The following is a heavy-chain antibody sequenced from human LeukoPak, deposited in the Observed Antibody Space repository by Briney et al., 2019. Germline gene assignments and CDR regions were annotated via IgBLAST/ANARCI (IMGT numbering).Heavy chain of an antibody. CDR3: ARGDGSPPRAAAPTY. CDR2: ISSSSSYI. J-gene: IGHJ4*02. Sequence: GGSLRLSCAASGFTFSSYSMNWVRQAPGKGLEWVSSISSSSSYIYYADSVKGRFTISRDNAKNSLYLQMNSLRAEDTAVYYCARGDGSPPRAAAPTYWGQGTLVTVSS. V-gene: IGHV3-21*01. CDR1: GFTFSSYS. D-gene: IGHD6-13*01.